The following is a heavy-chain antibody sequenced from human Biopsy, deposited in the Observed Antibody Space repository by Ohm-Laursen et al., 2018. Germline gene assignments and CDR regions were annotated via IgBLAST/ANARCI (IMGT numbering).Heavy chain of an antibody. D-gene: IGHD3-22*01. CDR1: GESFNGYY. CDR2: INHSGRT. V-gene: IGHV4-34*01. Sequence: SETLSLTCAVYGESFNGYYWSWIRQTPGKGLEWIGEINHSGRTNYNPSLKSQVTISVDTSKNKFSLRVRSVTAADTAVYYCVRGVDYYDPYHYYALDVWGQGTTVTVSS. CDR3: VRGVDYYDPYHYYALDV. J-gene: IGHJ6*02.